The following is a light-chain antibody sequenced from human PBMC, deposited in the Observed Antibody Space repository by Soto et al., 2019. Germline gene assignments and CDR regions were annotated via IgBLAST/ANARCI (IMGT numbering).Light chain of an antibody. CDR2: HAS. V-gene: IGKV3-15*01. J-gene: IGKJ4*01. CDR1: QNVYNN. CDR3: QQYNEWPLT. Sequence: ETVMTQSPAALSMSPGERATLSCRASQNVYNNLAWYQQKPGQAPRLLIYHASSRATGIPASFSGSGSGTEFTLTISSLQAEDFAAYYCQQYNEWPLTFGGGTKVEIK.